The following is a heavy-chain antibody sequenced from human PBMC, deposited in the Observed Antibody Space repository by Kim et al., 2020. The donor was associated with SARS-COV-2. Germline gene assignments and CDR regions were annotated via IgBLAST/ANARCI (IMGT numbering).Heavy chain of an antibody. D-gene: IGHD3-10*01. Sequence: SVKVSCKASGGTFSSYAISWVRQAPGQGLEWMGGIIPIFGTANYAQKFQGRVTITADESTSTAYMELSSLRSEDTAVYYCARGLNYLRGSGVKREWYYYYGMDVWGQGTTVTVSS. CDR1: GGTFSSYA. CDR3: ARGLNYLRGSGVKREWYYYYGMDV. CDR2: IIPIFGTA. J-gene: IGHJ6*02. V-gene: IGHV1-69*13.